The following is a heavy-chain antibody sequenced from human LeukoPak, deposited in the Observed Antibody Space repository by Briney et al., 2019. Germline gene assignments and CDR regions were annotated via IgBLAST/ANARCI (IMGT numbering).Heavy chain of an antibody. D-gene: IGHD3-3*01. CDR1: GGSISSHY. Sequence: SETLSLTCTVSGGSISSHYWSWIRQPPGKGLEWIGYIYYSGSTNYNPSFKSRVTISVDTSKNQFSLKLSSVTAADTAVYYCARERYYDFWSGYWYNWFDPWGQGTLVTVSS. J-gene: IGHJ5*02. CDR2: IYYSGST. V-gene: IGHV4-59*11. CDR3: ARERYYDFWSGYWYNWFDP.